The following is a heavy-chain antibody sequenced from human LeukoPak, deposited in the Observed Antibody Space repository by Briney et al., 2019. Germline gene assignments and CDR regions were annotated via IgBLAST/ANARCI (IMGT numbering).Heavy chain of an antibody. Sequence: GASVKVSCKASGYSFTGYYMHWVRQAPGQGLEWMGWIIPNSGGTNYAQKFQGRVTMTRDTSISTAYMELSRLRSDDTAVYYCASGSRSPAAGKGTVDWKIDYWGQGTLVTVSS. CDR2: IIPNSGGT. CDR1: GYSFTGYY. D-gene: IGHD6-13*01. V-gene: IGHV1-2*02. CDR3: ASGSRSPAAGKGTVDWKIDY. J-gene: IGHJ4*02.